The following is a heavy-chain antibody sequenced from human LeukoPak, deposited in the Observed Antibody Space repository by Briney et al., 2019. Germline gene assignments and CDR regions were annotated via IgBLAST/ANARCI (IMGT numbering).Heavy chain of an antibody. V-gene: IGHV4-34*01. CDR1: GGSFSGYY. D-gene: IGHD3-22*01. CDR2: INHSGST. Sequence: PSETLSLTCAVYGGSFSGYYWSWIRQPPGKGLEWIGEINHSGSTYYNPSLKSRVTISVDTSKNQFSLKLSSVTAADTAVYYCARRVYYYDSSGYYGAYYYYYYMDVWGKGTTVTISS. CDR3: ARRVYYYDSSGYYGAYYYYYYMDV. J-gene: IGHJ6*03.